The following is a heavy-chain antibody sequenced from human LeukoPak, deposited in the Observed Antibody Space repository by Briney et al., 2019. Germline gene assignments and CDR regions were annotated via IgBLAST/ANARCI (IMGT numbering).Heavy chain of an antibody. V-gene: IGHV1-69*13. CDR3: ARRDYYDSSGFSDGMDV. CDR2: IIPIFGTA. J-gene: IGHJ6*02. CDR1: GGTFSSYA. Sequence: ASVKVSCKASGGTFSSYAISWVRQAPGQGLEWMGGIIPIFGTANYAQKFQGRVTITADESTSTAYMELSSLRSEDTAVYYCARRDYYDSSGFSDGMDVWGQGTTVTVSS. D-gene: IGHD3-22*01.